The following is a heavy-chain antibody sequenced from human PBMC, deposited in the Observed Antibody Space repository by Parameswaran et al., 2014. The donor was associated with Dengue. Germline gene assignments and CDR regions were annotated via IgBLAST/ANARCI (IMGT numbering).Heavy chain of an antibody. J-gene: IGHJ3*02. Sequence: VRQAPGKGLEWVAVISYDGSNKYYADSVKGRFTISRDNSKNTLYLQMNSLRAEDTAVYYCAREGDTAMVGRNDAFDIWGQGTMVTVSS. V-gene: IGHV3-30-3*01. CDR3: AREGDTAMVGRNDAFDI. D-gene: IGHD5-18*01. CDR2: ISYDGSNK.